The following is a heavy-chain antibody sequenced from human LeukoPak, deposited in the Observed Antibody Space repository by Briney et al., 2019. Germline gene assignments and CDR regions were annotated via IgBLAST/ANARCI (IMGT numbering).Heavy chain of an antibody. CDR1: GGSINGYY. CDR2: THYSGTT. V-gene: IGHV4-59*01. D-gene: IGHD6-13*01. CDR3: ARDPGTSWPYWYFDL. J-gene: IGHJ2*01. Sequence: SETLSLTCTVSGGSINGYYWSWIRQPPGKGLEWIAYTHYSGTTNYKPSLKSRVTISLDTSNNQLSLKLSSVTAADTAVYYCARDPGTSWPYWYFDLWGRGTLVTVSS.